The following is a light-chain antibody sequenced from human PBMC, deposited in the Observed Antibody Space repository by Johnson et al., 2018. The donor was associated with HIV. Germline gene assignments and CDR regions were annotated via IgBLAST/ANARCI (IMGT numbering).Light chain of an antibody. Sequence: QSVLTQPPSVSAAPGQTVTFSCSGSNSNIGRHSVSWYQQLPGTAPKLLIYENNKRPSGIPDRFSGSKSGTSATLGITGLQTGDEADYYCGTWDSSLSAYVFGTGTKGTVL. J-gene: IGLJ1*01. CDR2: ENN. V-gene: IGLV1-51*02. CDR3: GTWDSSLSAYV. CDR1: NSNIGRHS.